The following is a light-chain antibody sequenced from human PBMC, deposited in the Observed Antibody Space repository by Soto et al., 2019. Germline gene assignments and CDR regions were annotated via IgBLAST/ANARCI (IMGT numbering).Light chain of an antibody. J-gene: IGKJ1*01. Sequence: DIQMTQSPSSLSASVGERVTINCRPSQSISTFLNWYQQKPGTAPKLLMHATSILQSGVPSRFSGSGSGTEVTLTISSLQPEDFATYYCQQSYSSTWTFGQGTKVEIK. CDR2: ATS. V-gene: IGKV1-39*01. CDR1: QSISTF. CDR3: QQSYSSTWT.